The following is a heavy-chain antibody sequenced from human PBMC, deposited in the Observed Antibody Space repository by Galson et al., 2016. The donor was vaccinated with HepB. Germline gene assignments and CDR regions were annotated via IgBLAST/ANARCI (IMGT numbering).Heavy chain of an antibody. V-gene: IGHV3-74*01. D-gene: IGHD1-26*01. J-gene: IGHJ4*02. Sequence: SLRLSCAASGFTFSNYWMHWVRQAPGKGLVWVSHITIDGSTTTYADSVKGRFTISRDNAKNTLYLQMNGLRVDDTAVYYCAVGGHVDYCGQGTLVTVSS. CDR1: GFTFSNYW. CDR3: AVGGHVDY. CDR2: ITIDGSTT.